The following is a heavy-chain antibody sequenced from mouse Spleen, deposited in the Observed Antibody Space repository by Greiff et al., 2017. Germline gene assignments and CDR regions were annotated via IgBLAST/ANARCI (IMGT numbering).Heavy chain of an antibody. V-gene: IGHV5-9-2*01. CDR3: ARREAFAY. CDR2: ISGGGSYT. J-gene: IGHJ3*01. CDR1: GFTFSSYG. Sequence: EVKLMESGGGLVKPGGSLKLSCAASGFTFSSYGMSWVRQTPEKRLEWVATISGGGSYTYYPDSVKGRFTISRDNAKNNLYLQMSSLRSEDTALYYCARREAFAYWGQGTLVTVSA.